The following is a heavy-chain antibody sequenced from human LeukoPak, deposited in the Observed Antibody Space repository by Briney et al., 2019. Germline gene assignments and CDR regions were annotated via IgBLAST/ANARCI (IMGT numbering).Heavy chain of an antibody. D-gene: IGHD3-3*01. CDR3: VRDIYIRRDSWYDVRSFDS. CDR2: INSDGSTT. V-gene: IGHV3-74*01. J-gene: IGHJ4*02. CDR1: GFTFSSYW. Sequence: GGSLRLSCVASGFTFSSYWMHWVRQAPGKGLVWVSRINSDGSTTIYADSVKGRFTMSRDNAKNTLYLQMNSLRAEDMAVYYYVRDIYIRRDSWYDVRSFDSWGQGTLVTVSS.